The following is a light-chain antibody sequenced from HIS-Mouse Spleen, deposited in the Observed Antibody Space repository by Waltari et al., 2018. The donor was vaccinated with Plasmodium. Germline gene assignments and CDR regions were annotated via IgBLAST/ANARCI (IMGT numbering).Light chain of an antibody. J-gene: IGKJ2*01. CDR2: GAS. CDR1: QSVSSSY. CDR3: QQYGSSPLYT. Sequence: EIVLTQSPGTLSLSPGERATLSCRASQSVSSSYFAWYKVKPGQATRLLIYGASSRATGIPDRFSGSWSGTDCTLTISRLEPEDFAVYYCQQYGSSPLYTFGQGTKLEIK. V-gene: IGKV3-20*01.